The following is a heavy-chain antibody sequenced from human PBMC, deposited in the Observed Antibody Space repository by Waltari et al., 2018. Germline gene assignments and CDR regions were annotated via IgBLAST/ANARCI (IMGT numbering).Heavy chain of an antibody. Sequence: QVQLVQSGAEVKKPGASVKVSCKASGYTFTSYAMHWVRQAPGQRLGWMGWINAGNGNTKYSQKCQGRVTITRDTSASTAYMELSSLRSEDTAVYYCARGSAMTGGGIAVAGDYWYFDLWGRGTLVTVSS. V-gene: IGHV1-3*01. CDR2: INAGNGNT. CDR3: ARGSAMTGGGIAVAGDYWYFDL. D-gene: IGHD6-19*01. J-gene: IGHJ2*01. CDR1: GYTFTSYA.